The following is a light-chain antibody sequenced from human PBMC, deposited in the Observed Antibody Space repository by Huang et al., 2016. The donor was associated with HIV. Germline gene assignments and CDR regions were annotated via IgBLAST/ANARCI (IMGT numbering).Light chain of an antibody. CDR2: TAS. Sequence: DIQMTQSPPSLSASVGDRVTFTCRANQNITKSLNWYQQKPGKAPKLLIYTASTLESGVPSRFSGGGSGSRFTLNITNLQPEDFATYYCQQSFSVPWTFG. CDR1: QNITKS. J-gene: IGKJ1*01. V-gene: IGKV1-39*01. CDR3: QQSFSVPWT.